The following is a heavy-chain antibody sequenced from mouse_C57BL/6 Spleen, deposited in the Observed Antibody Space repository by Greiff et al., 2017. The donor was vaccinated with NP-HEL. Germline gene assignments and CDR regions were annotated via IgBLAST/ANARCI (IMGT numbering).Heavy chain of an antibody. J-gene: IGHJ4*01. CDR1: GFTFSDYY. CDR3: AREAWRAMDY. Sequence: EVNVVESEGGLVQPGSSMKLSCTASGFTFSDYYMAWVRQVPEKGLEWVANINYDGSSTYYLDSLKSRFIISRDNAKNILYLQMSSLKSEDTATYYCAREAWRAMDYWGQGTSVTVSS. V-gene: IGHV5-16*01. CDR2: INYDGSST.